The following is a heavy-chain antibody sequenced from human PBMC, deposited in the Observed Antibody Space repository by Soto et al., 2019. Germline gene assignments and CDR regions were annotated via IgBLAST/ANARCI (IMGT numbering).Heavy chain of an antibody. CDR2: IYHSGSP. D-gene: IGHD4-17*01. CDR1: GGSISSSNW. Sequence: PSETLSLTCAVSGGSISSSNWWRWVRHPPGKGLEWIGAIYHSGSPDYNPSLKSRLPLSVDTSKNQCALKRSSVTAADTAVYYCATLLDYGDFKFDYWGQVTLVTVSS. V-gene: IGHV4-4*02. CDR3: ATLLDYGDFKFDY. J-gene: IGHJ4*02.